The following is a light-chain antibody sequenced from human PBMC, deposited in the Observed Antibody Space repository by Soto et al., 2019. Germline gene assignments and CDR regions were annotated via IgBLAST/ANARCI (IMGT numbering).Light chain of an antibody. CDR2: GDN. CDR1: GSSIGTNT. Sequence: QSVLTQPPSASGTPGQRVTISCSGSGSSIGTNTVNWYQQLPGTAPKLLIYGDNQRPSGVPDRFSGSKSGTSASLAISGLQSEDEADYYCAAWDGSLNNVLFGGRTKLTVL. V-gene: IGLV1-44*01. J-gene: IGLJ2*01. CDR3: AAWDGSLNNVL.